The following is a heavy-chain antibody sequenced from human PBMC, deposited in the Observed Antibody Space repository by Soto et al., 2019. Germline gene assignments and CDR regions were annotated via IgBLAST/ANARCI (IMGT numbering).Heavy chain of an antibody. J-gene: IGHJ4*02. CDR1: GYTFFNYG. CDR2: ISAYNGNR. CDR3: ARSPIAATGSLDY. Sequence: QVQLVQSGAEVKNPGASVKVSCKASGYTFFNYGITWVRQAPGQGLEWMGWISAYNGNRNYAQKFQGRVTMTTDTSTSTAYMGLRTLRSDDTAVYYCARSPIAATGSLDYWGQGTLVTVSS. V-gene: IGHV1-18*01. D-gene: IGHD6-6*01.